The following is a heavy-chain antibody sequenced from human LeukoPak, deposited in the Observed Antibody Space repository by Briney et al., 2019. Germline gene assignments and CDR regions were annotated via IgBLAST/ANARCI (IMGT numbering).Heavy chain of an antibody. Sequence: GGSLRLSCAASGFTFSSYAMHWVRQAPGKGLEWVGRIKSKTDGGTTDYAAPVKGRFTISRDDSKNTLYLQMNSLRAEDTAIYYCARDATRGGDFDYWGQGTLVTVSS. J-gene: IGHJ4*02. V-gene: IGHV3-15*01. CDR3: ARDATRGGDFDY. CDR2: IKSKTDGGTT. CDR1: GFTFSSYA. D-gene: IGHD2-21*01.